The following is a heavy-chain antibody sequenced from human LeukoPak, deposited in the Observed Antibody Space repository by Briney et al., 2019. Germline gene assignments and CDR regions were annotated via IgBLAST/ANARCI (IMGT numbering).Heavy chain of an antibody. CDR1: GGSFSGYY. J-gene: IGHJ4*02. CDR3: ATQTFLTGYYNGDY. D-gene: IGHD3-9*01. CDR2: INHSGST. Sequence: SETLSLTCAVYGGSFSGYYWSWIRQPPGKVLEWIGEINHSGSTNYNPSLKSRVTISVDTSKNQFSLKLSSVTAADTAVYYCATQTFLTGYYNGDYWGQGTLVTVSS. V-gene: IGHV4-34*01.